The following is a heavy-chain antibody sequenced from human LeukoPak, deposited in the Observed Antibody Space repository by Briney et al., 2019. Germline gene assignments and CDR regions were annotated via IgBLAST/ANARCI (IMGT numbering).Heavy chain of an antibody. CDR3: ARDLMGIAYRGAFYY. D-gene: IGHD6-13*01. CDR2: ISSSATFI. CDR1: GFTFSSYE. J-gene: IGHJ4*02. V-gene: IGHV3-48*03. Sequence: PGGSLRLSCAASGFTFSSYEMNWVRQAPGKGLEWVSYISSSATFIYYADSVEGRFTISRDNAKNSLYLQMNSLRDEDTAVYYCARDLMGIAYRGAFYYWGQGTLVTVSS.